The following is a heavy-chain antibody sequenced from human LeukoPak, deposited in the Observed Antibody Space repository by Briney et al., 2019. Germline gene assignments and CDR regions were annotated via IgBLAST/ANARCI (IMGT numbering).Heavy chain of an antibody. V-gene: IGHV3-23*01. J-gene: IGHJ4*02. Sequence: GGSLRLSCAASGFTFSSYEMNWVRQAPGKGLEWVSGIIGSGAMTYYADSVKGRFTISRDNSKNTVYLQMNSLRADDTAVYYCAKDLSWLGLGYWGQGTLVTVSS. CDR2: IIGSGAMT. CDR3: AKDLSWLGLGY. CDR1: GFTFSSYE. D-gene: IGHD6-19*01.